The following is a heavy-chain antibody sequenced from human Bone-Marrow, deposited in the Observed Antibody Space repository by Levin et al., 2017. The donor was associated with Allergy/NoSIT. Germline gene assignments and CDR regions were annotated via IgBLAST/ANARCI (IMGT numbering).Heavy chain of an antibody. Sequence: GESLKISCAASGFTFGSFAMSWVRQAPGKGLEWVSVISGSGGSTDYADSVKGRFTISRDNSKNTVFLQMNSLRAADTALYYCAKGGGYSYGYIHSWGQGALVTVSS. CDR1: GFTFGSFA. V-gene: IGHV3-23*01. CDR2: ISGSGGST. CDR3: AKGGGYSYGYIHS. J-gene: IGHJ4*02. D-gene: IGHD5-18*01.